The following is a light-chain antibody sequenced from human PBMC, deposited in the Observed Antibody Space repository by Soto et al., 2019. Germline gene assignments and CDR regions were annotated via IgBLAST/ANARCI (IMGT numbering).Light chain of an antibody. CDR2: KAY. Sequence: DIQMTQSPSTLSASVGDRVTITCRASQTINSRLAWYQQKPGKAPKLLIYKAYSLKSGVPSRFSGSGSGTEFTLTIGSLQPDDFATYYCQHYNSYFPGTFGQGTNVEIK. V-gene: IGKV1-5*03. J-gene: IGKJ1*01. CDR3: QHYNSYFPGT. CDR1: QTINSR.